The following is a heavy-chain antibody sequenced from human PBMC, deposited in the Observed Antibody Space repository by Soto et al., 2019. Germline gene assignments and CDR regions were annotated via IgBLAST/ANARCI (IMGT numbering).Heavy chain of an antibody. D-gene: IGHD4-17*01. CDR1: GFTFSRYA. CDR3: AKERPDYGDYAIYYGMDV. J-gene: IGHJ6*02. CDR2: ISGSGGST. V-gene: IGHV3-23*01. Sequence: GGSLRLSCAASGFTFSRYAMSWVRQAPGKGLEWVSAISGSGGSTYYADSVKGRFTISRDNSKNTLYLQMNSLRAEDTAVYYCAKERPDYGDYAIYYGMDVWGQGTTVTVSS.